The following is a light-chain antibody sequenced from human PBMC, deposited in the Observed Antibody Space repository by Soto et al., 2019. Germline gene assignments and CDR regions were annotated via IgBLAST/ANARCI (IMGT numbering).Light chain of an antibody. CDR3: QHYNSYSEA. CDR1: QTISSW. CDR2: EAS. Sequence: DIPLSQSPSTLSGSVGDRVTITSQASQTISSWLAWYQQKPGKAPKLLIYEASTLKSGVPSRFSGSGSGTEFTLTISSLQPDDFATYYCQHYNSYSEAFGQGTKVDIK. J-gene: IGKJ1*01. V-gene: IGKV1-5*03.